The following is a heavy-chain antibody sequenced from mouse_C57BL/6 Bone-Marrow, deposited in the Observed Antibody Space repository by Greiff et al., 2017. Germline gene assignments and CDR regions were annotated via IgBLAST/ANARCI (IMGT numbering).Heavy chain of an antibody. CDR2: IYPGSGST. CDR3: ARRGFDYYGSSYVY. J-gene: IGHJ2*01. CDR1: GYTFTSYW. D-gene: IGHD1-1*01. V-gene: IGHV1-55*01. Sequence: QVQLQQPGAELVKPGASVKMSCKASGYTFTSYWITWVKQRPGQGLEWIGDIYPGSGSTNYNEKFKSKATLTVDTSSSTAYMQLSSLTSEDSAVDYCARRGFDYYGSSYVYWGQGTTLTVSS.